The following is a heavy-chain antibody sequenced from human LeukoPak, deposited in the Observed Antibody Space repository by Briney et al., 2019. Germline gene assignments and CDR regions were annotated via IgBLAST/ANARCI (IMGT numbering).Heavy chain of an antibody. V-gene: IGHV3-21*01. CDR3: ARSFLSIAAAATDY. Sequence: PGGSLRLSCAASGFTFSSYSMNWVRLAPGKGLEWVSSISSSSSYIYYADSVKGRFTISRDNAKNSLYLQMNSLRAEDTAVYYCARSFLSIAAAATDYWGQGTLVTVSS. D-gene: IGHD6-13*01. J-gene: IGHJ4*02. CDR1: GFTFSSYS. CDR2: ISSSSSYI.